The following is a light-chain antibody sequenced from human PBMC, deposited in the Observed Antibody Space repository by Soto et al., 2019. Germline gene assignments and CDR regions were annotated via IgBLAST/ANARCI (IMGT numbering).Light chain of an antibody. CDR2: GAS. J-gene: IGKJ2*03. V-gene: IGKV3-20*01. CDR1: QSVTNSY. CDR3: QHYGTPSRYS. Sequence: EIVLTQSPGTLSLSPRERVTLSCRASQSVTNSYLAWYQHKPGQAPRLLLYGASSKATGTPDRFRGSGSEKDLTLTIGRLDAEDCAVYYCQHYGTPSRYSFGQGTRLEIK.